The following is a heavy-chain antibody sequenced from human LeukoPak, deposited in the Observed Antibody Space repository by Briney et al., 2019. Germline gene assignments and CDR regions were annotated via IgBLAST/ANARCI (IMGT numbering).Heavy chain of an antibody. V-gene: IGHV3-13*01. CDR1: GFTFSSYD. Sequence: GGSLRLSCAASGFTFSSYDMHWVRQATGKGLEWASAIGTAGDTYYPGSVKGRFTISRENAKNSLYLQMNSLRAGDTAVYYCARGAAAGTTDYWGQGTLVTVSS. J-gene: IGHJ4*02. CDR2: IGTAGDT. CDR3: ARGAAAGTTDY. D-gene: IGHD6-13*01.